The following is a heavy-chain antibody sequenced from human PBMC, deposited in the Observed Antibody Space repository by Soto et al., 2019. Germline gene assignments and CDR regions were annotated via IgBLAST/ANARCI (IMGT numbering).Heavy chain of an antibody. D-gene: IGHD6-19*01. J-gene: IGHJ4*02. Sequence: GGSPRLSCAASGFSVSTKYMSWVRQAPGKGLEWLSLIQSGGSTYYADSVKGRFTISRDNSENTLLLQMNSLRAEDTAVYYCAKAPGAVAGLYYFDYWGQGTLVTVSS. V-gene: IGHV3-66*01. CDR3: AKAPGAVAGLYYFDY. CDR1: GFSVSTKY. CDR2: IQSGGST.